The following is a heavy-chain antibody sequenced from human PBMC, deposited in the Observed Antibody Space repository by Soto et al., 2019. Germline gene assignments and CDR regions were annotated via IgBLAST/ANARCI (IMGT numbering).Heavy chain of an antibody. CDR1: GGSISNYY. CDR2: IYYSGST. Sequence: PSETPSLTCSVSGGSISNYYWSWIRQPPGKRLEWIGYIYYSGSTNYNPSLKSRVTISVDTSTNQFSLQLTSVTAADTAVYYCTRDARGRNYYYMDVWGKGTTVTVSS. V-gene: IGHV4-59*01. J-gene: IGHJ6*03. D-gene: IGHD2-15*01. CDR3: TRDARGRNYYYMDV.